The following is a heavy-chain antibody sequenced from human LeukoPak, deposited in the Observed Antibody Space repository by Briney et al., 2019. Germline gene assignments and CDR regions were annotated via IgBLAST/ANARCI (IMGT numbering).Heavy chain of an antibody. Sequence: GGSLRLSCAASAFTFSSYSMNWVRQAPGKGLEWVSVIYKNAITYHADTVKGRFTISRDNAKNMLYLQMNSLRADDTGVYYCARSLCVRGVPDYRDVWGKRTTVIISS. V-gene: IGHV3-53*01. J-gene: IGHJ6*03. D-gene: IGHD3-10*01. CDR2: IYKNAIT. CDR1: AFTFSSYS. CDR3: ARSLCVRGVPDYRDV.